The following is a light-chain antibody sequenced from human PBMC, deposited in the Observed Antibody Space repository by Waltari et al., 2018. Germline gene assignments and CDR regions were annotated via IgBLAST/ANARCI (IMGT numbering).Light chain of an antibody. CDR1: QSISDS. Sequence: EIVMTQSPATLSVSPGERATLSCTASQSISDSLGWYQQRPGQAPRLLIYGASTRATGIPARFSGSGSGTEFTLTISSLQPDDFATYYCQQYNSYTFGQGTKLEIK. CDR3: QQYNSYT. V-gene: IGKV3D-15*01. CDR2: GAS. J-gene: IGKJ2*01.